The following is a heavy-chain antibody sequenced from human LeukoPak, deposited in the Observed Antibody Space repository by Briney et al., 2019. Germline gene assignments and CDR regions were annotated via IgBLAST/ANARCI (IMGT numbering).Heavy chain of an antibody. CDR3: AKDRSIAAAGPFDY. D-gene: IGHD6-13*01. CDR1: GFTFDDYA. CDR2: ISWNSGSI. V-gene: IGHV3-9*01. Sequence: QTGGSLRLSCAASGFTFDDYAMHWVRQAPGKGLEWVSGISWNSGSIGYADSVKGRFTISRDNAKNSLYLQMNSLRAEDTALYYCAKDRSIAAAGPFDYWGQGTLVTVSS. J-gene: IGHJ4*02.